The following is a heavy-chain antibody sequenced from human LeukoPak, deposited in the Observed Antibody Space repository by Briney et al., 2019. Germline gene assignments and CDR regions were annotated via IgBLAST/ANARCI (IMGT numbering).Heavy chain of an antibody. V-gene: IGHV3-23*01. Sequence: GGSLRLSCAVSGFTLSSYAMSWVRQAPGKGLEWVSGISGSGGSTYYADSVKGRLTVSRDNSKNTLYLQMNSLRVEDTAVYYCARLGGSGGHSVDYWGQGTLVTVSS. CDR1: GFTLSSYA. J-gene: IGHJ4*02. D-gene: IGHD3-10*01. CDR3: ARLGGSGGHSVDY. CDR2: ISGSGGST.